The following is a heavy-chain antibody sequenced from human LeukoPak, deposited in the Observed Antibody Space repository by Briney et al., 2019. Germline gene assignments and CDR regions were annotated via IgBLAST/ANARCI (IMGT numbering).Heavy chain of an antibody. CDR2: ISSTSSTI. Sequence: ESGGSLRLSCTASGFTFSTYSFNWVRQAPGKGLEWVSYISSTSSTIHYADSVKGRLTISRDNAKNSLYLQMNSLRAEDTAVYYCARHYGVNNWFDPWGQGTLVTVSS. CDR3: ARHYGVNNWFDP. CDR1: GFTFSTYS. D-gene: IGHD4-17*01. J-gene: IGHJ5*02. V-gene: IGHV3-48*04.